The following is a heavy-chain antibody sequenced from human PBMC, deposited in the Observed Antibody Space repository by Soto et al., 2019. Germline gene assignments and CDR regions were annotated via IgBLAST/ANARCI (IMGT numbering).Heavy chain of an antibody. V-gene: IGHV1-2*04. J-gene: IGHJ6*02. CDR3: ARVFNSNYVSGLDV. D-gene: IGHD4-4*01. Sequence: ASVKVSCKASGYTFIDYYIHWVRQAPGQGLEWMGWINPNSGGTNYAEEFQGWVTMTRDTSIRTAYMELSRLRSDDTAVFYCARVFNSNYVSGLDVWGQGTTVTVSS. CDR1: GYTFIDYY. CDR2: INPNSGGT.